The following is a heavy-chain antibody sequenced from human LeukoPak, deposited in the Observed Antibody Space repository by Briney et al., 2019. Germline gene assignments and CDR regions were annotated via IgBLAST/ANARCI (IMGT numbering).Heavy chain of an antibody. CDR3: ARGGTSDYDFWSGQNGYYFDY. CDR1: RFRFSTFP. CDR2: ISAGGETT. Sequence: QTGRSLRLSCAASRFRFSTFPMGWVRQAPGKGLEWVSGISAGGETTFYADSVRGRLTISRDNSKNTLYLQMNSLRADDTAVYYCARGGTSDYDFWSGQNGYYFDYWGQGTLVTVSS. V-gene: IGHV3-23*01. J-gene: IGHJ4*02. D-gene: IGHD3-3*01.